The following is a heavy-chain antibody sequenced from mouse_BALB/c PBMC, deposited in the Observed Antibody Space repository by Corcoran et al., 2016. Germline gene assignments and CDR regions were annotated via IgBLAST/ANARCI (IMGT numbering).Heavy chain of an antibody. CDR3: ARRVAEWGFAF. Sequence: EVLLQQSGPELVKPGASVKIPCKASGYTFTDYNMDWVTRSHGQSLEWIGYITPNNGGSFYNQKFKGKATLTVDKSSTTAYMELRSLTSEDTAVYCLARRVAEWGFAFWGQRTLVTLSA. J-gene: IGHJ3*01. CDR2: ITPNNGGS. CDR1: GYTFTDYN. V-gene: IGHV1-18*01. D-gene: IGHD1-1*02.